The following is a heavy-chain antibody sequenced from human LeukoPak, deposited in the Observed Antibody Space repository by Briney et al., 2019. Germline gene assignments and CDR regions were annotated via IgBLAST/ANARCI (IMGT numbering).Heavy chain of an antibody. CDR3: ASSGDSGLFDY. D-gene: IGHD4-17*01. CDR2: IWYDGSNK. J-gene: IGHJ4*02. Sequence: GGSLRLSCSASKFTFSHYGMQWVRQAPGKGLEWVAVIWYDGSNKYYADSVKGRFTISRDNSKNTLYLQMNSLRAEDTAVYYCASSGDSGLFDYWGQGTLVTVSS. CDR1: KFTFSHYG. V-gene: IGHV3-33*08.